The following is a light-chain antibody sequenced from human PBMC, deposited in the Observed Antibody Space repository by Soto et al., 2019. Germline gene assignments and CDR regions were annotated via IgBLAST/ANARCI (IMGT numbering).Light chain of an antibody. V-gene: IGKV3-15*01. CDR1: QSVSSS. Sequence: EIVVTQSPATLSVSPGERVTLSCRASQSVSSSLAWYQQRPGQAPRLLIYDTSTRAAGIAARFSGSGSGTEFPLTISCLQSEDSAVYYCQQYVQWPPGAFGQGTTVEIK. CDR3: QQYVQWPPGA. J-gene: IGKJ1*01. CDR2: DTS.